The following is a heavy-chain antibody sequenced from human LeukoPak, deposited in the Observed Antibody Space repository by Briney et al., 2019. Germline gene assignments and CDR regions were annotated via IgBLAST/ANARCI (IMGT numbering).Heavy chain of an antibody. V-gene: IGHV1-2*02. J-gene: IGHJ4*02. CDR1: GYTFADYY. D-gene: IGHD3-10*01. Sequence: ASVKVSCKASGYTFADYYIHWVRQAPGQGLEWVGWMNPNSGDTNYARSFQGRVTMTRDTSISTAYMELRSLRSDDTAVYYCARDLTPPYYGSGSYYPMAGYWGQGTLVTVSS. CDR3: ARDLTPPYYGSGSYYPMAGY. CDR2: MNPNSGDT.